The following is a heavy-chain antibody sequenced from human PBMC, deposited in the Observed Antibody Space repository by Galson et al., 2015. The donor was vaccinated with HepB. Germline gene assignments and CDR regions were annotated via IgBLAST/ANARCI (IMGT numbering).Heavy chain of an antibody. CDR1: GGSISSGSYY. CDR3: ARGGQPIQLWLTRYYYYYMDV. J-gene: IGHJ6*03. CDR2: IYTSGST. Sequence: QVQLQKSGAGVGKPSETLSLTCTVSGGSISSGSYYWSWIRQPAGKGLEWIGRIYTSGSTNYNPSLKSRVTMSVDTSKNQFSLKLSSVTAADTAVYYCARGGQPIQLWLTRYYYYYMDVWGKGTTVTVSS. D-gene: IGHD5-18*01. V-gene: IGHV4-61*02.